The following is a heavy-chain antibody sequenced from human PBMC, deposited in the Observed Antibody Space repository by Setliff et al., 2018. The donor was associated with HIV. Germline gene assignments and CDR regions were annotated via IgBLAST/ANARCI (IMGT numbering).Heavy chain of an antibody. CDR3: ARASSFFDTTGYFYDPSFDS. Sequence: PSETLSLTCTVSGVSISSSVYYWGWIRQSPGKGLEWIGAISYTVTTYYNRSLKRRVTISADTSKNRFPLRLRSVTAADTALYYCARASSFFDTTGYFYDPSFDSWGQGTLVTVSS. D-gene: IGHD3-22*01. J-gene: IGHJ4*02. CDR2: ISYTVTT. V-gene: IGHV4-39*06. CDR1: GVSISSSVYY.